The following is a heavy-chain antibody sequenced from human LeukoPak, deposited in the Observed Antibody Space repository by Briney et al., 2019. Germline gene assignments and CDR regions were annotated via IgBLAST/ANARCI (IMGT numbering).Heavy chain of an antibody. Sequence: PGGSLRLSCAASGFTFDSYGMHWVRQAPGQGLEWVAVISYDGSNKYYADSVKGRFTISRDNSKNTLYLQMNSLRAEDTAVYYCAKGQSSGWYVDYWGQGTLVTVSS. J-gene: IGHJ4*02. D-gene: IGHD6-19*01. CDR3: AKGQSSGWYVDY. CDR2: ISYDGSNK. V-gene: IGHV3-30*18. CDR1: GFTFDSYG.